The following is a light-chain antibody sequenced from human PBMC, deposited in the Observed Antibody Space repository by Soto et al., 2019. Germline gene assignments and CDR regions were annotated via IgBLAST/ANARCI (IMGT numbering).Light chain of an antibody. V-gene: IGKV1-39*01. CDR3: QQSYGTPIT. CDR1: QGISSY. Sequence: DIQLSQSPSFLSASVGDRATITSRASQGISSYLAWYQQKPGKAPKLLIYAASSWQSEVPSRFSGSGSGTDFTLTITSLQPEDFATYYCQQSYGTPITFGQGTRLEIK. J-gene: IGKJ5*01. CDR2: AAS.